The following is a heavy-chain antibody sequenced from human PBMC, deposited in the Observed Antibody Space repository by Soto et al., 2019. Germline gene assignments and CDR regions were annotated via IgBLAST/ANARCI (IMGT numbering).Heavy chain of an antibody. Sequence: PGGSLRLSCTASGFTFGDYAMGWFRQAPGKGLEWVGFIRSKAYGGTTEYAASVKGRFTISRDDSKSIAYLQMNSLKTEDTAVYYCTRSLWFGELLWGRDFDYWGQGTLVTVSS. CDR2: IRSKAYGGTT. J-gene: IGHJ4*02. V-gene: IGHV3-49*03. D-gene: IGHD3-10*01. CDR1: GFTFGDYA. CDR3: TRSLWFGELLWGRDFDY.